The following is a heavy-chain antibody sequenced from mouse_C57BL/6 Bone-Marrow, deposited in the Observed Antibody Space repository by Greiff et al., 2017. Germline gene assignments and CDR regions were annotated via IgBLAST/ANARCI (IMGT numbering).Heavy chain of an antibody. Sequence: QVQLKPSGAELARPGASVKLSCKASCYTFTSYGISWVKQRTGQGLEWIGEIYPRSGNTYYNEKFKGKDTLTADEATSTAYMELRSLTSEDSAVYFCARYDYGWFAYWGQGTLVTVSA. J-gene: IGHJ3*01. V-gene: IGHV1-81*01. CDR2: IYPRSGNT. CDR3: ARYDYGWFAY. D-gene: IGHD2-4*01. CDR1: CYTFTSYG.